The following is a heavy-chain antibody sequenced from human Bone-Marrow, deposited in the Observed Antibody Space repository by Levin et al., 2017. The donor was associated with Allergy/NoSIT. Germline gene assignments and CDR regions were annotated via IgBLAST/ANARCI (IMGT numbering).Heavy chain of an antibody. D-gene: IGHD3-10*01. CDR3: AKDMGNYYGSGSSVWAYNFDY. CDR2: ISWNSGSI. V-gene: IGHV3-9*01. J-gene: IGHJ4*02. Sequence: PGGSLRLSCAASGFTFDDYAMHWVRQAPGKGLEWVSGISWNSGSIGYADSVKGRFTISRDNAKNSLYLQMNSLRAEDTALYYCAKDMGNYYGSGSSVWAYNFDYWGQGTLVTVSS. CDR1: GFTFDDYA.